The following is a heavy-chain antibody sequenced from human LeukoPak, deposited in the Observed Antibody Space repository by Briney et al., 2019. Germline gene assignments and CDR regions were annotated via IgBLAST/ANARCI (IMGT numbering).Heavy chain of an antibody. V-gene: IGHV3-23*01. CDR3: ARATTAKRGSEGY. J-gene: IGHJ4*02. CDR2: ISGDGVST. D-gene: IGHD4-11*01. Sequence: GGSLRLSCAASGFTFSSYGMSWVRQAPGKGLEWVSAISGDGVSTYYADSVNGRFTISRDNAKNSLFLQMNSLRAEDTVLYYCARATTAKRGSEGYWGRGTLVTVSS. CDR1: GFTFSSYG.